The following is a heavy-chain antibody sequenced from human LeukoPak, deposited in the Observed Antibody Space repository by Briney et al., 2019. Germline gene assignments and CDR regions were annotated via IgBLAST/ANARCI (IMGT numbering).Heavy chain of an antibody. D-gene: IGHD6-19*01. CDR3: AREGWYYLDY. CDR1: GGSFSGYY. CDR2: INHSGST. Sequence: PSETLSLTCAVYGGSFSGYYWSWIRQPPGKGLEWIGEINHSGSTNYNPSLKSRVIISVDTSKNQFSLKLSSVTAADTAVYYCAREGWYYLDYWGQGTLVTVSS. J-gene: IGHJ4*02. V-gene: IGHV4-34*01.